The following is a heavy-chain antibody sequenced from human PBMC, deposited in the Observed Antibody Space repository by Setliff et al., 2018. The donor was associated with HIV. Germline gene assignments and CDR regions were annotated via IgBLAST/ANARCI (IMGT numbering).Heavy chain of an antibody. CDR2: ISGSGDST. D-gene: IGHD2-21*01. J-gene: IGHJ3*01. Sequence: GSLRLSCAASGFTFSYHAMTWVRQAPGKGLEWVSGISGSGDSTYYAASVKGRFIISRDNSKDILSLQMNSVRAEDTALYYCVKDNWAKGEMEDAFDVWGQGTMVTVSS. CDR1: GFTFSYHA. CDR3: VKDNWAKGEMEDAFDV. V-gene: IGHV3-23*01.